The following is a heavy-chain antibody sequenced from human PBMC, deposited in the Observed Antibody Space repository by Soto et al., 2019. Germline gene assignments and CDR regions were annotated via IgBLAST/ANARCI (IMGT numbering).Heavy chain of an antibody. CDR1: GYTFTSYG. D-gene: IGHD2-2*01. CDR3: AREGYCISTSCRHYDYYGMDV. CDR2: ISAYNGNT. J-gene: IGHJ6*02. Sequence: QVQLVQSGAEVKKPGASVKVSCKASGYTFTSYGISWVRQAPGQGLEWMGWISAYNGNTNYAQKLQGRVTMTTDTSTSTAYMELRSLRSDDTVVYYCAREGYCISTSCRHYDYYGMDVWGQGTTVTVSS. V-gene: IGHV1-18*01.